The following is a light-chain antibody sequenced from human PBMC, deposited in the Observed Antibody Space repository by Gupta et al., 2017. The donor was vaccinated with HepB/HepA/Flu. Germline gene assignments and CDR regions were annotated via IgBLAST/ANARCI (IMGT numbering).Light chain of an antibody. CDR1: QSVSSY. Sequence: EIVMTQSPATLSVSPGERATLSCRASQSVSSYLAWYQQKPGQAPRLLIYGASTRATGIPARFSGSGSGTEFTLTISSLQSEDFAVYYCQQYNNWPPLTFGGGTXVEIK. CDR2: GAS. J-gene: IGKJ4*01. V-gene: IGKV3-15*01. CDR3: QQYNNWPPLT.